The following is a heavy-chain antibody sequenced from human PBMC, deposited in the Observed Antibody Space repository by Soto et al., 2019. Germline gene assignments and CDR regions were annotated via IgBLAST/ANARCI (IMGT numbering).Heavy chain of an antibody. D-gene: IGHD2-15*01. V-gene: IGHV1-69*13. CDR2: IIPIFGTA. J-gene: IGHJ4*02. CDR3: ARLYCSGGSCYYYFDY. CDR1: GGTFSSYT. Sequence: GASVKVSCKASGGTFSSYTISWVRQAPGQGLEWMGGIIPIFGTASYAQKFQGRVTITADESTSTAYMELSSLRSEDTAVYYCARLYCSGGSCYYYFDYWGQGTLVTVSS.